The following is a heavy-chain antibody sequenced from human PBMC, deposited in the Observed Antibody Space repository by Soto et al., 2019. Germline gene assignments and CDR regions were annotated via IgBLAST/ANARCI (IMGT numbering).Heavy chain of an antibody. CDR2: IYSGGST. D-gene: IGHD5-12*01. CDR1: GFTVSSTY. J-gene: IGHJ4*01. Sequence: GGSLRLSCAASGFTVSSTYMSWVRQAPGKGLEWVSVIYSGGSTYYADSVKGRFTISRDNSKNTLYLQMNSLRAEDTAVYYCAKSRDGYNEFDSWGHGTLVTVSS. V-gene: IGHV3-53*01. CDR3: AKSRDGYNEFDS.